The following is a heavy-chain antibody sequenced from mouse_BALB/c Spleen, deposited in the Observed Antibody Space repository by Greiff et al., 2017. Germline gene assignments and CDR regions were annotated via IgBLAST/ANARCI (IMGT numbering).Heavy chain of an antibody. D-gene: IGHD1-1*01. CDR2: ISDGGSYT. J-gene: IGHJ3*01. CDR1: GFTFSDYY. Sequence: EVHLVESGGGLVKPGGSLKLSCAASGFTFSDYYMYWVRQTPEKRLEWVATISDGGSYTYYPDSVKGRFTISRDNANNNLYLQMSSLKSEDTAVYYCARAPPSYYDSSVMAYWGQGTLVTVSA. CDR3: ARAPPSYYDSSVMAY. V-gene: IGHV5-4*02.